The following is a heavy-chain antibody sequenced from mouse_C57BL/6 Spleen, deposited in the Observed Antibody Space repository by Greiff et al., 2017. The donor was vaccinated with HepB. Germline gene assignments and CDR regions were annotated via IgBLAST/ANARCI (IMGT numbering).Heavy chain of an antibody. CDR2: INYDGSST. CDR3: ARVGYYAFDY. J-gene: IGHJ2*01. Sequence: EVKLVESEGGLVQPGSSMKLSCTASGFTFSDYYMAWVRQVPEKGLEWVANINYDGSSTYYLDSLKSRFIISRDNAKNILYLQMSSLKSEDTATYYCARVGYYAFDYWGQGTTLTVSS. V-gene: IGHV5-16*01. D-gene: IGHD1-1*01. CDR1: GFTFSDYY.